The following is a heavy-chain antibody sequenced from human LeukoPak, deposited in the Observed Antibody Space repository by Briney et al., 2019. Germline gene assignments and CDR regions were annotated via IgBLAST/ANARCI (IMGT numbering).Heavy chain of an antibody. V-gene: IGHV4-39*07. CDR3: ARVGYYDSSGYYSKNRYFDY. J-gene: IGHJ4*02. CDR1: GGSISSSSYY. CDR2: IYYSGST. Sequence: SETQSLTCTVSGGSISSSSYYWGWIRQPPGKGLEWIGSIYYSGSTYYNPSLKSRVTISVDTSKNQFSLKLSSVTAADTAVYYCARVGYYDSSGYYSKNRYFDYWGQGTLVTVSS. D-gene: IGHD3-22*01.